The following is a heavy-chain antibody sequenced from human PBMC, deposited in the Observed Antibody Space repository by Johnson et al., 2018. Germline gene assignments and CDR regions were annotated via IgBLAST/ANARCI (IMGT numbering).Heavy chain of an antibody. J-gene: IGHJ1*01. CDR2: ISWTSGSI. CDR1: GFTFDDYA. V-gene: IGHV3-9*01. Sequence: VQLVESGGGLVQPGRSLRLSCAASGFTFDDYAMHWVRQAPGKGMEWVSGISWTSGSIGYADSVKGRFTISSDNAKTSLYLQMNRLRAEDTALYYCAKGEKATLPAEYFQHWGQGTLVTVSS. CDR3: AKGEKATLPAEYFQH.